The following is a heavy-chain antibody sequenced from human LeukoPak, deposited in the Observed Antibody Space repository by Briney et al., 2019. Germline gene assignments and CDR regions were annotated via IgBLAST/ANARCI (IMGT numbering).Heavy chain of an antibody. Sequence: GRSLRLSCAAPGFTFDDYAIHWVPQAPGKGLNWVSFISWNRGIIGYANSVRGLFTFSRDKAKNSLYLQMNSLRAEDMALYYCAKGAITGTTPYYFVYWGQGALVTVSS. CDR1: GFTFDDYA. V-gene: IGHV3-9*03. CDR2: ISWNRGII. J-gene: IGHJ4*02. CDR3: AKGAITGTTPYYFVY. D-gene: IGHD1-7*01.